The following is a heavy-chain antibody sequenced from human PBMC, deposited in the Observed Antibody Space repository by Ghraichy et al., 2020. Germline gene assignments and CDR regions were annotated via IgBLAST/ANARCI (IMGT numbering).Heavy chain of an antibody. Sequence: ESLNISCAVYGGSFSGYYWSWIRQPPGKGLDWIGEINHSGSTNYNPSLKSRVTISVDTSKNQFSLKLSSVTAADTAVYYCARTPTKIRGKGFDIWGQGTMVTVSS. D-gene: IGHD4-23*01. CDR2: INHSGST. CDR1: GGSFSGYY. V-gene: IGHV4-34*01. CDR3: ARTPTKIRGKGFDI. J-gene: IGHJ3*02.